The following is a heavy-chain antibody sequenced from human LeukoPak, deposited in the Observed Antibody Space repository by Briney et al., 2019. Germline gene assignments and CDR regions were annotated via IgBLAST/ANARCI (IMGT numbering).Heavy chain of an antibody. CDR3: AKWGYYYYGMDV. Sequence: GGSLRLSCAASGFTFSSYAMSWVRQAPGTGLEWVSPISGSGGSTYYADSVKGRFTISRDNSKNTLYLQMNSLRAEDTAVYYCAKWGYYYYGMDVWGKGTTVTVSS. CDR2: ISGSGGST. D-gene: IGHD3-16*01. CDR1: GFTFSSYA. J-gene: IGHJ6*04. V-gene: IGHV3-23*01.